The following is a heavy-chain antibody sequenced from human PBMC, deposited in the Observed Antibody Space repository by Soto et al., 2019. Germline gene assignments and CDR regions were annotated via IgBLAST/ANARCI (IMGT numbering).Heavy chain of an antibody. CDR1: GGSISSSSYY. CDR2: IYYSGST. Sequence: SETLSLTCTVSGGSISSSSYYWGWIRQPPGKGLEWIGSIYYSGSTYYNQSLKSRVTISVDTSKNQFSLKLSSVTAADTAVYYCASLVLDCSSTSCPYYYYYYYMDVWGKGTTVTVSS. V-gene: IGHV4-39*01. D-gene: IGHD2-2*01. CDR3: ASLVLDCSSTSCPYYYYYYYMDV. J-gene: IGHJ6*03.